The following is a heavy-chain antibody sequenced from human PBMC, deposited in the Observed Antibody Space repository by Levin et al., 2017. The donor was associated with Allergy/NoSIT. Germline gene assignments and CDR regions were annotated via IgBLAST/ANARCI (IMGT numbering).Heavy chain of an antibody. CDR3: ATPGIYGDHFDY. Sequence: PSETLSLTCTVSGGSISSSSYYWGWIRQPPGKGLEWIGSIYYSGSTYYNPSLKSRVTISVDTSKNQFSLKLSSVTAADTAVYYCATPGIYGDHFDYWGQGTLVTVSS. CDR1: GGSISSSSYY. V-gene: IGHV4-39*01. D-gene: IGHD4-17*01. CDR2: IYYSGST. J-gene: IGHJ4*02.